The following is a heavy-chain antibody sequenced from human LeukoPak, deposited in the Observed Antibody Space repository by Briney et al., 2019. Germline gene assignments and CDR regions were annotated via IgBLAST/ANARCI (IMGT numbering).Heavy chain of an antibody. Sequence: PGGSLRLSCAASGFTFSNYWISWVRQAPGKGLEWVANIKADGSGTSYVDSVKGRFTISRDNAKNSLDLQMNSLRAEDTAVYYCARLVNRAFDVWGQGTMVIVSS. V-gene: IGHV3-7*05. J-gene: IGHJ3*01. D-gene: IGHD3-9*01. CDR3: ARLVNRAFDV. CDR2: IKADGSGT. CDR1: GFTFSNYW.